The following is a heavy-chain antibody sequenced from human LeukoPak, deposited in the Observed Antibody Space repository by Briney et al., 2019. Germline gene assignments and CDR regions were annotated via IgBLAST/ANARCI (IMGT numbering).Heavy chain of an antibody. CDR1: GGSFSGYY. D-gene: IGHD1-1*01. Sequence: SETLSLTCAVYGGSFSGYYWSWIRQPPGKGLEWIGEINHSGSTNYNPYLKSRVTISVDTSKNQFSLKLSSVTAADTAVCYCARGRQPLDYWGQGTLVTVSS. J-gene: IGHJ4*02. CDR3: ARGRQPLDY. V-gene: IGHV4-34*01. CDR2: INHSGST.